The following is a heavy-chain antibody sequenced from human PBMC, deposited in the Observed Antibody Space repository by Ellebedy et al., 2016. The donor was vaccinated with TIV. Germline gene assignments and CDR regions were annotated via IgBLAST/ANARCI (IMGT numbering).Heavy chain of an antibody. CDR1: GFTFSSYD. D-gene: IGHD6-6*01. Sequence: PGGSLRLSCAASGFTFSSYDMHWVRQATGKGLEWVSAIGTAGDTYYPGSVKGRFTISRENAKHSLYLQMNSLRAGDTAVYYCARDRNSSSSEVAFDIWGQGTMVTVSS. J-gene: IGHJ3*02. CDR3: ARDRNSSSSEVAFDI. V-gene: IGHV3-13*01. CDR2: IGTAGDT.